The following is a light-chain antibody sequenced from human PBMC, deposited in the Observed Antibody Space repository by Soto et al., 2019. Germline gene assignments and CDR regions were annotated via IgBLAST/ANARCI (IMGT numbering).Light chain of an antibody. CDR1: QDLTNF. CDR3: QQYVNLPYT. V-gene: IGKV1-33*01. CDR2: DTT. Sequence: DIQMTQSPTSLAASVGDRVTISCQASQDLTNFLNWYQQKPGEAPKLLIYDTTTLEEGVPSRFSGGGSGTDFTFTINGLQPEDAAIYSCQQYVNLPYTFGQGXXLQIK. J-gene: IGKJ2*01.